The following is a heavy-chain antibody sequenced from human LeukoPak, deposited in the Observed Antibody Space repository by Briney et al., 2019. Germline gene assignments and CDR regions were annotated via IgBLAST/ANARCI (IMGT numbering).Heavy chain of an antibody. J-gene: IGHJ4*02. Sequence: ASVKVSCKASGYTFTNNFMHWVRQAPGQGLEWIGIINPSGDNTWYAQKFQGRVTMTRDTSISTAYMELSRLRSDDTAVYYCASRKLGNDYWGQGTLVTVSS. CDR1: GYTFTNNF. CDR2: INPSGDNT. D-gene: IGHD7-27*01. V-gene: IGHV1-46*01. CDR3: ASRKLGNDY.